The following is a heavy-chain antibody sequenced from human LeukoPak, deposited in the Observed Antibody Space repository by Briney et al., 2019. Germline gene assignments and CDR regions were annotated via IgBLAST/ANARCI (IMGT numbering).Heavy chain of an antibody. CDR3: AIAPPIAAAGSIYFQH. CDR1: GYTFTGYY. Sequence: GASVKVSCKASGYTFTGYYMHWVRQAPGQGLEWMGWINPNSGGTNYAQKFQGRVTMNRDTSISTAYMELSRLRSDDTAVYYCAIAPPIAAAGSIYFQHWGQGTLVTVSS. J-gene: IGHJ1*01. CDR2: INPNSGGT. V-gene: IGHV1-2*02. D-gene: IGHD6-13*01.